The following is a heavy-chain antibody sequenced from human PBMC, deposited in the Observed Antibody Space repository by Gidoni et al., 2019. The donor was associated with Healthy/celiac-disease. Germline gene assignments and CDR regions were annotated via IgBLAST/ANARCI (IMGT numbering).Heavy chain of an antibody. J-gene: IGHJ4*02. V-gene: IGHV4-34*01. CDR1: GGSFSGYY. D-gene: IGHD3-10*01. CDR2: INHSGST. CDR3: ARMTTRFGELLPYYFDY. Sequence: QVQLQQWGAGLLKPSETLSLTCAVYGGSFSGYYWSWIRQPPGKGLEWIGEINHSGSTNYNPSLKSRVTISVDTSKNQFSLKLSSVTAADTAVYYCARMTTRFGELLPYYFDYWGQGTLVTVSS.